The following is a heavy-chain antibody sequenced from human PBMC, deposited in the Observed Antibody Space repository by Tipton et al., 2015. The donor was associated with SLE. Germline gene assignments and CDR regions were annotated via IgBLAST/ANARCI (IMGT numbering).Heavy chain of an antibody. CDR1: GFTFSSYW. Sequence: SLRLSCAASGFTFSSYWIGWVRQMPGKGLEWMGIIYPGDSDTRYSPSFQGQVTISADKSISTAYLQWSSLKASDTAMYYCARSRYSSGIHYMDVWGKGTTVTVSS. V-gene: IGHV5-51*01. CDR3: ARSRYSSGIHYMDV. D-gene: IGHD6-25*01. CDR2: IYPGDSDT. J-gene: IGHJ6*03.